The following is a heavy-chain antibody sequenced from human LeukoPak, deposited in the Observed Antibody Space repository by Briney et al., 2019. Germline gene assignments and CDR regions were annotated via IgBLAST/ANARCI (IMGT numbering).Heavy chain of an antibody. CDR3: ARLGRKTTVVPPDFDC. V-gene: IGHV4-59*01. J-gene: IGHJ4*02. Sequence: SETLSLTCTVSGGSISSDYWSWVRQPPGKGLEWIGYIHYSGSTNYNASLKSRLTMSVDTSKTQFSLKLTSVTAADTAVYYCARLGRKTTVVPPDFDCWGQGTLVTVSS. CDR1: GGSISSDY. D-gene: IGHD4-23*01. CDR2: IHYSGST.